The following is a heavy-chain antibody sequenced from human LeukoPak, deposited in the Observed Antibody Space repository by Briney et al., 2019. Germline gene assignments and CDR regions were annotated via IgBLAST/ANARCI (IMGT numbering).Heavy chain of an antibody. D-gene: IGHD6-13*01. CDR2: ISSSDNTI. V-gene: IGHV3-48*03. CDR1: GFTFSSYE. J-gene: IGHJ6*03. CDR3: ARDPSSWYYYYMDV. Sequence: PGGSLRLSCAASGFTFSSYEMNWVRQAPGKGLEWVSYISSSDNTIYYADSVKGRFTISRDNAKNSLYLQMNSLRAEDTAVYYCARDPSSWYYYYMDVWGKGTTVTVSS.